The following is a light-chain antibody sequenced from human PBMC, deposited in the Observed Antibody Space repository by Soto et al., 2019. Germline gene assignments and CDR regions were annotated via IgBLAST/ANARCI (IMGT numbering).Light chain of an antibody. Sequence: EIVMTQSPATLSVSPGERAALSCRASQSVSSNLAWYQQKPGQAPRLLIYGASTRATGIPARFSGSGSGTDFTLTISSLQSEDFAVYYCHQYNNWPQRTFGQGTKVEIK. CDR1: QSVSSN. J-gene: IGKJ1*01. CDR2: GAS. CDR3: HQYNNWPQRT. V-gene: IGKV3-15*01.